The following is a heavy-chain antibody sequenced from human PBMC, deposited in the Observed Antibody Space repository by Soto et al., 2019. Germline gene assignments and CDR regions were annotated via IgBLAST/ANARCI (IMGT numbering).Heavy chain of an antibody. CDR2: ISSSSSTI. V-gene: IGHV3-48*01. CDR3: ARVITGTTGYYYYYMDV. CDR1: GFTFSSYS. D-gene: IGHD1-20*01. Sequence: EVQLVESGGGLVQPGGSLRLSCAASGFTFSSYSMNWVRQAPGKGLEWVSYISSSSSTISYADSVKGRFTISRDNAKNSLYLQMNSRRAEDTAVYYCARVITGTTGYYYYYMDVWGKGTKVTASS. J-gene: IGHJ6*03.